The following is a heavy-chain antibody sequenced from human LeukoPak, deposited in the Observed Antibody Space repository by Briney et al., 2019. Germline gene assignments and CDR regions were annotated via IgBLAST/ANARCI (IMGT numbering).Heavy chain of an antibody. CDR3: AXXXXXXFDX. V-gene: IGHV1-46*01. CDR2: XXPSXXXX. J-gene: IGHJ5*02. Sequence: ASVKVSCKASGYTFTSYYMHWVRQAPGQGLEWMGIXXPSXXXXXXXXXFQGRVTMTRDTSTSTVYMELSSLKSEDTAVYYCAXXXXXXFDXXGQGTLVXVSS. CDR1: GYTFTSYY.